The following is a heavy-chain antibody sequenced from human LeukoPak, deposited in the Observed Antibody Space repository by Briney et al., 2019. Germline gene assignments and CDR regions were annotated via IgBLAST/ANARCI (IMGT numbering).Heavy chain of an antibody. V-gene: IGHV5-51*01. CDR1: GYSLTSYW. CDR3: ATPRDSSGWYFAFDI. J-gene: IGHJ3*02. Sequence: GESPKISCKGSGYSLTSYWIGWVRQMPGKGLEWMGIIYPGDSDTRYSPSFQGQVTISADKSISTAYLQWSSLKASDTAMYYCATPRDSSGWYFAFDIWGQGTMVTVSS. CDR2: IYPGDSDT. D-gene: IGHD6-19*01.